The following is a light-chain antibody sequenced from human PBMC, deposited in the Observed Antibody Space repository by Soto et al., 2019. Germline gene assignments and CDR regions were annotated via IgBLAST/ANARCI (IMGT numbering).Light chain of an antibody. V-gene: IGLV2-14*03. J-gene: IGLJ1*01. CDR2: NVS. CDR1: SSDVGGYNY. Sequence: QSVLTQPASVSGFPGQSITISCTGTSSDVGGYNYVSWYQQHPGKAPKLIIYNVSDRPSGVSNRFSGSKSGNTASLTISGLQAEDEADYSCSSYTSSGTLYVFGNGTKVTVL. CDR3: SSYTSSGTLYV.